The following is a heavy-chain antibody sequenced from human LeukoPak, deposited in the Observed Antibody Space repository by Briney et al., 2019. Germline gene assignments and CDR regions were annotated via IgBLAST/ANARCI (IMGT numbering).Heavy chain of an antibody. CDR3: ARGQDDRSGTFDY. V-gene: IGHV4-4*08. CDR1: GFTFSSYW. D-gene: IGHD3-22*01. Sequence: GSLRLSCAASGFTFSSYWMSWIRQPPGKGLDWIAYMSPSGTTNYNPSLKSRVTTSVDTSRTQFSLRLSSVTAADTAVYYCARGQDDRSGTFDYWGQGTLVTVSS. CDR2: MSPSGTT. J-gene: IGHJ4*02.